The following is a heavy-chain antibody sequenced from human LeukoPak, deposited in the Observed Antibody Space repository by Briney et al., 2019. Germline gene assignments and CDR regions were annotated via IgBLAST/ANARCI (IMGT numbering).Heavy chain of an antibody. D-gene: IGHD3-22*01. CDR3: AKVVTGIVVGGVFHY. CDR1: GFTFSSYA. V-gene: IGHV3-23*01. J-gene: IGHJ4*02. CDR2: ISGSGGST. Sequence: PGGSLRLSCAASGFTFSSYAMSWVRQAPGKGLVWVSTISGSGGSTYYADSVKGRFTISRDNSKNTLYLQMNSLRAEDTAVYYCAKVVTGIVVGGVFHYWGQGTLVTVSS.